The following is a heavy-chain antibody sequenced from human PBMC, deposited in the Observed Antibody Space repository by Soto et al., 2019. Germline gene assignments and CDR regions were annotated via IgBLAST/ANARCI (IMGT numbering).Heavy chain of an antibody. CDR1: GYTLTGYH. V-gene: IGHV1-2*04. Sequence: SVKVACTASGYTLTGYHMTWVLQASGQGLEWMGWINPHSGGTNYAQKFQGWVTMTRDTSLSTAYVELSRLRSDDTALYSCARALWFVEFGIDVWAQGTPVSVSS. J-gene: IGHJ6*01. D-gene: IGHD3-10*01. CDR2: INPHSGGT. CDR3: ARALWFVEFGIDV.